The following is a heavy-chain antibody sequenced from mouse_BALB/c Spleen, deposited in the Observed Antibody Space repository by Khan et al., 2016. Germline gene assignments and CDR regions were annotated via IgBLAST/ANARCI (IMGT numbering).Heavy chain of an antibody. D-gene: IGHD2-3*01. CDR3: ARSDGYRGFAY. Sequence: EVQLVESGPGLVKPSQSLSLTCTVTGYSITSDYAWNWIRQFPGNKLEWMGYISYSGSTSYNPSLKSRISITRDTSKNQFFLQLNSVTTEDTSTYYCARSDGYRGFAYWGQGTLVTVSA. J-gene: IGHJ3*01. CDR2: ISYSGST. CDR1: GYSITSDYA. V-gene: IGHV3-2*02.